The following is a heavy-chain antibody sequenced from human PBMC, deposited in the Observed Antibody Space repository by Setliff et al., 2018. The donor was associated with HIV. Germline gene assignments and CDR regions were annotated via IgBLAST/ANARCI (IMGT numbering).Heavy chain of an antibody. J-gene: IGHJ6*02. V-gene: IGHV3-7*01. CDR2: IKEDGSEK. CDR1: GFTFRSYW. CDR3: ARVVGATIFLTGYYYYYGMDV. Sequence: GGSLRLSCAASGFTFRSYWLSWVRQAPGKGLEWVASIKEDGSEKYYVDSVKGRFTISRDNAKNSLFLQVNSLRAEDTAVYYCARVVGATIFLTGYYYYYGMDVWGQGTTVTVSS. D-gene: IGHD1-26*01.